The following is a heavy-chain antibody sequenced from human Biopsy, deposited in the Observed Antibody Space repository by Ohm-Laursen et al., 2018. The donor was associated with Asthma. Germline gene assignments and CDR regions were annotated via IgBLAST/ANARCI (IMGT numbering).Heavy chain of an antibody. CDR2: HDHEEGGT. CDR1: GYSLTDLS. Sequence: SVKVSCKVSGYSLTDLSMHWVRQAPGQGLEWMGGHDHEEGGTVNARRLQGRVTMTEDTSTDTACMELSSLSSDDTAVYYCASDFPKDYVRYNFQFWGQGTLVTVSS. V-gene: IGHV1-24*01. D-gene: IGHD4-17*01. J-gene: IGHJ4*02. CDR3: ASDFPKDYVRYNFQF.